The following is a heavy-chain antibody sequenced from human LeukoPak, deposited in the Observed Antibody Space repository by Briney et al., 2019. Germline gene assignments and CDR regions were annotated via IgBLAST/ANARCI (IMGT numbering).Heavy chain of an antibody. CDR1: GGTFSSYA. CDR3: ARADKSGDGYNSD. V-gene: IGHV1-69*13. Sequence: ASVKISCKASGGTFSSYAISWVRQAPGQGLEWMGGIIPIFGTANYAQKFQGRVTITADESTSTAYMELSSLSSEDTAVYYCARADKSGDGYNSDWGQGTLVTVSS. CDR2: IIPIFGTA. D-gene: IGHD5-24*01. J-gene: IGHJ4*02.